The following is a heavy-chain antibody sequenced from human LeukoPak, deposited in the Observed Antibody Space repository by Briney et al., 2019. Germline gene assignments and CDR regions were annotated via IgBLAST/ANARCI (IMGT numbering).Heavy chain of an antibody. V-gene: IGHV3-53*01. CDR1: GFTVSSNY. D-gene: IGHD3-10*01. J-gene: IGHJ6*02. Sequence: GGSLRLSCAASGFTVSSNYMSWVRQAPGKGLEWVSVIYSGGSTYYADSVKGRFTISRDNAKNSLYLQMNSLRAEDTAVYYCARVDLTYGSVPYMDVWGQGTTVTVSS. CDR3: ARVDLTYGSVPYMDV. CDR2: IYSGGST.